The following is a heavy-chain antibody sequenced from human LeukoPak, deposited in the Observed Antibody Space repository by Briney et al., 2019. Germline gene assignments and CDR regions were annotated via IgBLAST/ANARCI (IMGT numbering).Heavy chain of an antibody. CDR3: ATVPHYDILTGPISGYAFDI. V-gene: IGHV1-69*04. D-gene: IGHD3-9*01. J-gene: IGHJ3*02. CDR1: GGTFSSYA. CDR2: IIPILGIA. Sequence: GAPVKVSCKASGGTFSSYAISWVRQAPGQGLEWMGRIIPILGIANYAQKFQGRVTITADKSTSTAYMELSSLRSEATAVYYCATVPHYDILTGPISGYAFDIWGQGTMVTVSS.